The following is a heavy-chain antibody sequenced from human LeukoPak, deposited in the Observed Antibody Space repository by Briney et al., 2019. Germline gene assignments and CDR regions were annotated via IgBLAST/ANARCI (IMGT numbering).Heavy chain of an antibody. CDR1: GFTLSSYA. Sequence: GGSLRLSCAASGFTLSSYAMSGVRQAPGKGVEWVSAISGSGGSTYYADAVKGRFAISRDNSKNTLYLQMNSLRAEDTAVYCCARRGTAPDYWGQGTLVTVSS. CDR2: ISGSGGST. J-gene: IGHJ4*02. CDR3: ARRGTAPDY. V-gene: IGHV3-23*01. D-gene: IGHD1-1*01.